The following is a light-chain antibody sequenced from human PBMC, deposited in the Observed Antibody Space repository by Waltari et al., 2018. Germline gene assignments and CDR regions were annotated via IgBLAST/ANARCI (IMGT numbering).Light chain of an antibody. V-gene: IGLV3-21*04. J-gene: IGLJ1*01. CDR1: NIGTYS. CDR3: HVWHPHVDPGV. Sequence: SYVVTQPPSVSVAPGETATITCGGDNIGTYSVHWYQQKAGKAPVLVIFYDRDRPSGIPVRFSCSNSGNTATLTISRVEAGDEARYYCHVWHPHVDPGVFGTGTEVTVL. CDR2: YDR.